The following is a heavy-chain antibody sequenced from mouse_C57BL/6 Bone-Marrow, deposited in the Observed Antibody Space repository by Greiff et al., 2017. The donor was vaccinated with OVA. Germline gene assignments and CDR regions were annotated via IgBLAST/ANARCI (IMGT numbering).Heavy chain of an antibody. D-gene: IGHD1-1*01. J-gene: IGHJ4*01. Sequence: VQLQQPGAELVKPGASVKLSCKASGYTFTSYWMHWVKQRPGQGLEWIGMIHPTSGSTNYNEKFKSKATLTVDKSSSTAYMQLSSLTSEDSAVYYCAIFYYYKGVFVYYAMDYWGQGTSVTVSA. CDR2: IHPTSGST. V-gene: IGHV1-64*01. CDR1: GYTFTSYW. CDR3: AIFYYYKGVFVYYAMDY.